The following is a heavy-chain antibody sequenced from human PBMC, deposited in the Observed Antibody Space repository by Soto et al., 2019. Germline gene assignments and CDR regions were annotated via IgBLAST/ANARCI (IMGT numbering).Heavy chain of an antibody. CDR3: ANRGLDTQGKYFGY. CDR1: GFTFSNFA. CDR2: ISADGGGT. Sequence: EVQLLESGGGLAQPGGSLRLSCAASGFTFSNFAMSWVRQAPGKGLKWVSTISADGGGTYHADSVKGRFTISRHNSKNTLFLQMDSLSAADTAIYYCANRGLDTQGKYFGYWGQGTLVTVSS. D-gene: IGHD4-17*01. J-gene: IGHJ4*02. V-gene: IGHV3-23*01.